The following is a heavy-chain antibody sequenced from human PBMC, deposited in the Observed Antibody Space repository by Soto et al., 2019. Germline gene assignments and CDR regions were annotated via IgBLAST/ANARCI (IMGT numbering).Heavy chain of an antibody. D-gene: IGHD6-19*01. CDR1: GYSFTGCG. V-gene: IGHV1-18*01. CDR3: ARDRESSYSSGPAY. J-gene: IGHJ4*02. Sequence: XSVKVSCNASGYSFTGCGFALVRQAPGQGLECMGWISAYNGNTNYAQKFQVRVTMTTDTPTSTVYMELRSLRSDDTAVYFCARDRESSYSSGPAYWGQGALVTVSS. CDR2: ISAYNGNT.